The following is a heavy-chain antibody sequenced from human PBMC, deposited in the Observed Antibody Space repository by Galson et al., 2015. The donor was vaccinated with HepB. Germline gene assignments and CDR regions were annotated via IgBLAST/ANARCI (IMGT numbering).Heavy chain of an antibody. CDR3: AKGLARPLHWFDP. CDR2: ISGSGGST. V-gene: IGHV3-23*01. D-gene: IGHD3-22*01. CDR1: GFTFSSYA. J-gene: IGHJ5*02. Sequence: LRLSCAASGFTFSSYAMSWVRQAPGKGLEWVSAISGSGGSTYYADSVKGRFTISRDNSKNTLYLQMNSLRAEGTAVYYCAKGLARPLHWFDPWGQGTLVTVSS.